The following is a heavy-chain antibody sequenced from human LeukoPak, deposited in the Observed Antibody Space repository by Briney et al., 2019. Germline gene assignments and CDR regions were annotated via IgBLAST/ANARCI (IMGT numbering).Heavy chain of an antibody. D-gene: IGHD4-11*01. V-gene: IGHV4-39*07. CDR3: AREHPSDYIPSDWFDP. CDR2: IYYSGST. J-gene: IGHJ5*02. Sequence: NPSETLSLTCTVSGGSISSSSYYWGWIRQPPGKGLEWLATIYYSGSTYYEPSLKSRITISLDTSKNQFSLKLTSVTAADTAVYYCAREHPSDYIPSDWFDPWGQGTLVTVSS. CDR1: GGSISSSSYY.